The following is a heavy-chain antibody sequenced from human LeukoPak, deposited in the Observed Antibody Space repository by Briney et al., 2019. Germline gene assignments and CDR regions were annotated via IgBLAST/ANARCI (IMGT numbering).Heavy chain of an antibody. CDR3: ARMTTVTDYFFDY. V-gene: IGHV4-59*01. J-gene: IGHJ4*02. Sequence: ELIWYIYYRGSPNYNPSLKSPVTISVDTSKNPFSLKLSSVTAADTAVYYCARMTTVTDYFFDYWGQGTLVTVSS. CDR2: IYYRGSP. D-gene: IGHD4-17*01.